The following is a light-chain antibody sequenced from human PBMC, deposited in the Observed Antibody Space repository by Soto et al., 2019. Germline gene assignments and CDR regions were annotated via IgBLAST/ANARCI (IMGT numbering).Light chain of an antibody. CDR1: QSVSVY. CDR3: QQYKDWPPLT. CDR2: GAS. J-gene: IGKJ4*01. Sequence: EIILTQSPGTLSVSPGETVTLVCRASQSVSVYLAWYQQKSGQPPRLLIHGASDRATGVPARFSGSGSGTEFTLTISSLQSEDFGTYYYQQYKDWPPLTFGGGTRVDIK. V-gene: IGKV3-15*01.